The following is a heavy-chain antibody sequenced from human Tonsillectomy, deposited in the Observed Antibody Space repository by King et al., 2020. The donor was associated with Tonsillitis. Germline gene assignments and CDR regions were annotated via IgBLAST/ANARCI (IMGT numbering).Heavy chain of an antibody. J-gene: IGHJ4*02. CDR3: VKARGYRDGEDFFFDF. D-gene: IGHD5-24*01. CDR1: GFTFSNYD. Sequence: VQLVESGGGVVQPGRSLRLSCSASGFTFSNYDMHWVRQAPGKGLELVAVISYDGSKQYYSDSVKDRFTNSRENSKNTLSLQMNSLRDEDAAVYHCVKARGYRDGEDFFFDFWGQGTLVTVSS. V-gene: IGHV3-30*18. CDR2: ISYDGSKQ.